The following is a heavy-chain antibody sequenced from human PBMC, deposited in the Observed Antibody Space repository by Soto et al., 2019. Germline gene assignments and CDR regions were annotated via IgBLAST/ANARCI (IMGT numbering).Heavy chain of an antibody. Sequence: GGSLRLSCAASGFTFSSYGMHWVRQAPGKGLEWVAVISYDGSNKYYADSVKGRFTISRDNSKNTLYLQMNSLRAEDTAVYYCAKDQYGYYDILTGPHDYYYGMDVWGQGTTVTVSS. V-gene: IGHV3-30*18. CDR1: GFTFSSYG. CDR2: ISYDGSNK. CDR3: AKDQYGYYDILTGPHDYYYGMDV. D-gene: IGHD3-9*01. J-gene: IGHJ6*02.